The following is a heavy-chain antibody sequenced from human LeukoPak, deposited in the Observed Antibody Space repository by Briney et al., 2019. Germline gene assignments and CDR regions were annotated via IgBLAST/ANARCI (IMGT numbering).Heavy chain of an antibody. CDR3: ARDRNGFWSGYYNWFDP. D-gene: IGHD3-3*01. Sequence: ASVKVSCKASGYTFTGYYMHWVRQAPGQGLEWMGRINPNSGGTNYAQKFQGRVTMTRDTSISTAYMELSRLRSDDTAVYYCARDRNGFWSGYYNWFDPWGQGTLVTVSS. CDR1: GYTFTGYY. J-gene: IGHJ5*02. CDR2: INPNSGGT. V-gene: IGHV1-2*06.